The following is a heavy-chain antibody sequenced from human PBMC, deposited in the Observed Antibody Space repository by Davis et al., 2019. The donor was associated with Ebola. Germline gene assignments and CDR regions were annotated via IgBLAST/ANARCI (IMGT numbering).Heavy chain of an antibody. D-gene: IGHD6-19*01. Sequence: GESLKISCKGSGYSFTSYWIGWVRQMPGKGLEWMGIIYPGDSDTRYSPSFQGQVTIPADKSISTAYLQWSSLKASDTAMYYCARHVYSSGWEFDYWGQGTLVTVSS. CDR3: ARHVYSSGWEFDY. CDR1: GYSFTSYW. CDR2: IYPGDSDT. V-gene: IGHV5-51*01. J-gene: IGHJ4*02.